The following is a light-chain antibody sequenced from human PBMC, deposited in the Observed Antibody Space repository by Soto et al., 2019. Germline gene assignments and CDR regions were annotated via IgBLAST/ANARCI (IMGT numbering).Light chain of an antibody. CDR1: RSISTY. CDR3: QQRNNWPLT. CDR2: EAL. J-gene: IGKJ4*02. V-gene: IGKV3-11*01. Sequence: ETVLTQSPSTLSLSPGERATISCRASRSISTYLNWYQQKPGQAPRLLIYEALNRATGIPARFSGSGSGTDFTLTISSLEPEDFAIYYCQQRNNWPLTFGRGTKVEIK.